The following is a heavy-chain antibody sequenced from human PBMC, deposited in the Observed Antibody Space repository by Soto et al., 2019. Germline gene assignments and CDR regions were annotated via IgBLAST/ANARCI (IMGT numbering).Heavy chain of an antibody. CDR3: TRVASDYGDYSFDY. CDR2: IRNKAYGGTT. Sequence: GGSLRLSCTASGFTFGGYAMSWVRQAPGKGLEWVGFIRNKAYGGTTEYAASVKGRFTISRDDSKSIAYLQMNSLKTEDTAVYYCTRVASDYGDYSFDYWGQGTLVTAPQ. V-gene: IGHV3-49*04. J-gene: IGHJ4*02. D-gene: IGHD4-17*01. CDR1: GFTFGGYA.